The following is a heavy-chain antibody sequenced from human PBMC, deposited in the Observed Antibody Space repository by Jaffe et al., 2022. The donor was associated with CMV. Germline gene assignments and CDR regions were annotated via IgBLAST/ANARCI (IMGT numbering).Heavy chain of an antibody. CDR1: GGSISSSSYY. D-gene: IGHD6-19*01. J-gene: IGHJ5*02. V-gene: IGHV4-39*01. Sequence: QLQLQESGPGLVKPSETLSLTCTVSGGSISSSSYYWGWIRQPPGKGLEWIGSIYYSGSTYYNPSLKSRVTISVDTSKNQFSLKLSSVTAADTAVYYCATRIAVADTGWFDPWGQGTLVTVSS. CDR3: ATRIAVADTGWFDP. CDR2: IYYSGST.